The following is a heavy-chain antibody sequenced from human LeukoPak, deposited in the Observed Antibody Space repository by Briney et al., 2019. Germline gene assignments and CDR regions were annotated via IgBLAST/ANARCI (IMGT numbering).Heavy chain of an antibody. D-gene: IGHD3-3*01. CDR2: IYYSGST. Sequence: SQTLSLTCTVSGGSISSGGYYWSWIRQPPGKGLEWIGYIYYSGSTNYNPSLKSRVTISVDTSKNQFSLKLSSVTAADTAVYYCASTYYDFWSGLPGNAFDIWGQGTMVTVSS. CDR1: GGSISSGGYY. J-gene: IGHJ3*02. V-gene: IGHV4-61*08. CDR3: ASTYYDFWSGLPGNAFDI.